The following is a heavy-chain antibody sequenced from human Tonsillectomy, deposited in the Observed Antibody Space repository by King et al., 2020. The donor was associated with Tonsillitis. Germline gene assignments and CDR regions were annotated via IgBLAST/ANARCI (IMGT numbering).Heavy chain of an antibody. J-gene: IGHJ4*02. CDR2: ISGSGGTP. D-gene: IGHD2-21*02. CDR1: GFTFSSYA. CDR3: AKDLVVVTAIPGNYFDY. Sequence: VQLVESGGVLVQTGGSLRLSRAASGFTFSSYAMSWVRQAPGKGLEWVSAISGSGGTPYYADSVKGRFTISRDNSKNTLYLQMNSLRAEDTAIYYCAKDLVVVTAIPGNYFDYWGQGTLVIVSS. V-gene: IGHV3-23*04.